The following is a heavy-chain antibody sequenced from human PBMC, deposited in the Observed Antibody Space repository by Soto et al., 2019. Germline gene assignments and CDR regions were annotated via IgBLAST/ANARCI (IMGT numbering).Heavy chain of an antibody. Sequence: SVKVSCKASGGTFSSYAISWVRQAPGQGLEWMGGIIPIFGTANYAQKFQGRVTITADESTSTAYMELSSLRSEDTAVYYCARNRADVGWFDPWGQGTLVTVSS. V-gene: IGHV1-69*13. CDR3: ARNRADVGWFDP. CDR2: IIPIFGTA. J-gene: IGHJ5*02. CDR1: GGTFSSYA. D-gene: IGHD1-26*01.